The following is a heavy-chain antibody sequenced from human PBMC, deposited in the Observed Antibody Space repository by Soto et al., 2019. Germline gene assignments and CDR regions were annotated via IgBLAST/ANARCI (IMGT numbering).Heavy chain of an antibody. CDR3: ARGQRTATDDYYYYYGMDV. CDR1: GFTFSSDS. D-gene: IGHD4-17*01. CDR2: ISSSSSYI. V-gene: IGHV3-21*01. Sequence: GGSLRLSCAASGFTFSSDSMNWVCQAPGKGLEGVSSISSSSSYIYYADTVKGRFTISRDNAKNSLYLQMNSLRAEDTAVYYCARGQRTATDDYYYYYGMDVWGQGTTVTVS. J-gene: IGHJ6*02.